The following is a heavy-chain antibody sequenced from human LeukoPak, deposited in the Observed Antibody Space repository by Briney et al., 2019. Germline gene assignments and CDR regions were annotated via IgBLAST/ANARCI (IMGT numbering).Heavy chain of an antibody. D-gene: IGHD4-23*01. Sequence: GGSLRLSCAASGFILSDAWMSWVRQAPGKGLEWVAVISYDGSNKYYADSVKGRFTISRDNSKNTLYLQMNSLRAEDTAVYYCARVRVTWKRRSGYFDYWGQGTLVTVSS. CDR1: GFILSDAW. CDR3: ARVRVTWKRRSGYFDY. V-gene: IGHV3-30*03. J-gene: IGHJ4*02. CDR2: ISYDGSNK.